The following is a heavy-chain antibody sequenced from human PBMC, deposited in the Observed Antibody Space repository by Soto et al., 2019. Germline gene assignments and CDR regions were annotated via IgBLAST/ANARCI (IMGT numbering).Heavy chain of an antibody. CDR2: IYYSGST. Sequence: SETLSLTGTFSAGALSSRDYYWSWIRQPPGKGLEWIGYIYYSGSTYYNPSLKSRVTISVDTSKNQFSLKLSSVTAADTAVYYCARVTRLLWFGELSPLDYWGQGTLVTVSA. CDR1: AGALSSRDYY. V-gene: IGHV4-30-4*01. CDR3: ARVTRLLWFGELSPLDY. J-gene: IGHJ4*02. D-gene: IGHD3-10*01.